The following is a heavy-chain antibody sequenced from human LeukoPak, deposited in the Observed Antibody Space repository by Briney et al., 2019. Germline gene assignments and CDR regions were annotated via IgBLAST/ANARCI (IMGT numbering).Heavy chain of an antibody. CDR1: GGSISSSNYY. V-gene: IGHV4-39*01. CDR2: IYYSGTT. Sequence: SETVSLTCTVSGGSISSSNYYWAWIRQPPGKGLEWIGTIYYSGTTYYSPSLRSRVTVSVDTSRNQFSLRLRSVTAADTAVYYCAKAIGDPGLYYFDYWGHESLVSVSS. D-gene: IGHD4-17*01. J-gene: IGHJ4*01. CDR3: AKAIGDPGLYYFDY.